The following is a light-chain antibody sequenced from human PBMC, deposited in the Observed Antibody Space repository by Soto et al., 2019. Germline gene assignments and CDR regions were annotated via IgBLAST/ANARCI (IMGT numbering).Light chain of an antibody. Sequence: HSALTQPASVSGSPGQSITISCTGTSSDVGGYNYVSWFQQHPGKAPKLMIYEVSNRPSGVSIRFSGSKSGNTASLTISGLQAEDEAGYYCSSYTSTYTVIFGGGTKLTVL. CDR1: SSDVGGYNY. CDR3: SSYTSTYTVI. V-gene: IGLV2-14*03. J-gene: IGLJ2*01. CDR2: EVS.